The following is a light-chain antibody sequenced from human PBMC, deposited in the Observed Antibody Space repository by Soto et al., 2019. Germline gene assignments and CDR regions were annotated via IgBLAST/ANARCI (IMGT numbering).Light chain of an antibody. V-gene: IGLV3-21*04. J-gene: IGLJ2*01. Sequence: SYVLTQPPSVSVAPGETARITCGGNNLGSKSVHWYQQKPGQAPVVVIYYDSDRPSGVPERFSGSTSGNTATLTISRVEAGDEADYWCQVWDSSSDHVVFGGGTKVTVL. CDR3: QVWDSSSDHVV. CDR1: NLGSKS. CDR2: YDS.